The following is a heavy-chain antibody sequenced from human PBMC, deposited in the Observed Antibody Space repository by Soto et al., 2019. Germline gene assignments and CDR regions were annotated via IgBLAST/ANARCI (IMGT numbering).Heavy chain of an antibody. CDR3: ARGRYGDH. Sequence: QVHLVQSGAEVKKPGASVKVSCKGSGYTFTSYGINWVRQAPGQGLEWMGWISAHNGNTDYAQKLQGRATVTSDTSTSTAYMELRSLRSDDTAVYYCARGRYGDHWGQGALVTVSS. J-gene: IGHJ4*02. CDR2: ISAHNGNT. V-gene: IGHV1-18*01. CDR1: GYTFTSYG. D-gene: IGHD1-1*01.